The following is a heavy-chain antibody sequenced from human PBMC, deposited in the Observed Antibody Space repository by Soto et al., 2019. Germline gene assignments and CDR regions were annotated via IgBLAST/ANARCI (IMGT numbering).Heavy chain of an antibody. D-gene: IGHD5-12*01. Sequence: DVQLVESGGALVQPGRSLRLSCAASGFTFDDYAMHWVRQAPGKGLEWVSGISWNSDNIASADSVKGRFTISRDNAKNSLYLQMNSLRAEDTALYYCAKGEMATISSSDFYYWGQGTLVTVSS. J-gene: IGHJ4*02. V-gene: IGHV3-9*01. CDR1: GFTFDDYA. CDR2: ISWNSDNI. CDR3: AKGEMATISSSDFYY.